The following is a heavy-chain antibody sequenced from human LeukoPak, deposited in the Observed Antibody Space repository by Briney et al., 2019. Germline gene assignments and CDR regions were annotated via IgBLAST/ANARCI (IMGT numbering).Heavy chain of an antibody. D-gene: IGHD6-19*01. CDR3: ARRGWHNWVAP. J-gene: IGHJ5*02. CDR1: GASITSGGFS. CDR2: ISHNGNT. Sequence: SRTLSLTCAVSGASITSGGFSWSWFRQPPGKGLEWIGYISHNGNTNYNVSLKSRVSMSMDTSNNEFYLRLISVTTADTAVYYCARRGWHNWVAPWGQGTLVTVSS. V-gene: IGHV4-30-2*01.